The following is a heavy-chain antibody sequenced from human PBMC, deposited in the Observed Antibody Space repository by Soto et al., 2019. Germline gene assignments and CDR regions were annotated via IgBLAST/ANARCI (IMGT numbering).Heavy chain of an antibody. J-gene: IGHJ6*02. V-gene: IGHV1-58*01. D-gene: IGHD2-15*01. CDR3: EGRYCSGGSCYNYYGMDV. Sequence: PGPSVKVSCKASGFTFGSSAVQWVRQARGQRLEWIGWIVVGNGHTNYAQKFQERVTITRDMSTGTAYMELSSLRSEDTAVYYCEGRYCSGGSCYNYYGMDVWGRGTTVTVS. CDR1: GFTFGSSA. CDR2: IVVGNGHT.